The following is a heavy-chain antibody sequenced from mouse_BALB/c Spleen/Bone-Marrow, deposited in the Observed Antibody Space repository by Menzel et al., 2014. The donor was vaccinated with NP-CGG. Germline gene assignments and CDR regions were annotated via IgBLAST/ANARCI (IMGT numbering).Heavy chain of an antibody. Sequence: QVQLQQSGAELAKPGASVKMSCKASGYTFTSYWMHWVKQRPGQGLEWIGYINPSTGYTEYNQKFKDKATLTADKSSSTAYMQLSSLTSEDSAVYYCARERYAGYYFVYWGQGTTLTVSS. D-gene: IGHD2-3*01. CDR2: INPSTGYT. CDR3: ARERYAGYYFVY. CDR1: GYTFTSYW. J-gene: IGHJ2*01. V-gene: IGHV1-7*01.